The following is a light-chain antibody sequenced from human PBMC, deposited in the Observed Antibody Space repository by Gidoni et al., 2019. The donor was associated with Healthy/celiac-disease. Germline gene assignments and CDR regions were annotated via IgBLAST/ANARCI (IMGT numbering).Light chain of an antibody. J-gene: IGLJ2*01. Sequence: QSALTQPASVSRSPGQSITISCTGTSSDVGGYKYVSWYQQHPGKAPKLMIYDVSTRPSGVSNRFSGSKSGNTASLTISGLQAEDEADYYCSSYTSSSTLGVFGGGTKLTVL. CDR3: SSYTSSSTLGV. CDR2: DVS. V-gene: IGLV2-14*03. CDR1: SSDVGGYKY.